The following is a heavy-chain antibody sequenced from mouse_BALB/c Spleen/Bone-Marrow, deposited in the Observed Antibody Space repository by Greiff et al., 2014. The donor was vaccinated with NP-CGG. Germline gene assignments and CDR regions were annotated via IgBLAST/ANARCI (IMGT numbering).Heavy chain of an antibody. D-gene: IGHD1-1*01. CDR1: GFNIKDTY. V-gene: IGHV14-3*02. CDR2: IDPANGNT. J-gene: IGHJ2*01. CDR3: AKYYYGYYFDY. Sequence: EVQLQQSGAELVKPGASVKLSCTASGFNIKDTYMHWVKQRPEQGLEWLGRIDPANGNTKYDPKFQDKATITADTSSNAAFLQLSILTSEDTAVYCCAKYYYGYYFDYWGQGTTLTVSS.